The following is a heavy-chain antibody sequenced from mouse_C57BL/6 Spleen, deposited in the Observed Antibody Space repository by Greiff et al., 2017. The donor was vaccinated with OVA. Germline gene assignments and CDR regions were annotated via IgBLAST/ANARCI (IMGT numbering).Heavy chain of an antibody. CDR1: GYTFTSYW. V-gene: IGHV1-72*01. CDR3: ARSPTVETGEGDY. J-gene: IGHJ2*01. CDR2: IAPTSGGT. D-gene: IGHD1-1*01. Sequence: VQLQQPGAELVKPGASVKLSCKASGYTFTSYWMHWVKQRPGRGLEWIGMIAPTSGGTKYNETFKSKATLTVDKPSSTAYMQLISLTYEDSAVYYCARSPTVETGEGDYWGQGTTLTVSS.